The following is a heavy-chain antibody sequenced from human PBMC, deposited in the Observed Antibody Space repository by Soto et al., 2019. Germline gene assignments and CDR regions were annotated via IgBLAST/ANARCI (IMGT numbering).Heavy chain of an antibody. V-gene: IGHV3-7*05. CDR1: GFTLSDYY. CDR3: ARWNGGFDP. CDR2: INQDGSAK. J-gene: IGHJ5*02. Sequence: EEQLVESGGGLAKPGGSLGPSGAASGFTLSDYYMSWVRQAPGKGLEWVANINQDGSAKSYVDSVRGRFTISRDNGKNSLSLQMESLRADDTAVYYCARWNGGFDPWGQGTLVTVSS. D-gene: IGHD1-1*01.